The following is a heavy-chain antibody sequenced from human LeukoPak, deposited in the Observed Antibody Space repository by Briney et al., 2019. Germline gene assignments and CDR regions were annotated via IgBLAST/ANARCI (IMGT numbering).Heavy chain of an antibody. D-gene: IGHD1-26*01. Sequence: GGSLRLSCAASGFTFSGCGMHWVRQAPGKGLEWVSFIYNDGRKQYYADPLKGRFTISIDNSKNMLYLQVNSVTADDTAVYYCAKDPGDSVRGYYMDVWGKGTTVIVSS. J-gene: IGHJ6*03. CDR2: IYNDGRKQ. V-gene: IGHV3-30*02. CDR1: GFTFSGCG. CDR3: AKDPGDSVRGYYMDV.